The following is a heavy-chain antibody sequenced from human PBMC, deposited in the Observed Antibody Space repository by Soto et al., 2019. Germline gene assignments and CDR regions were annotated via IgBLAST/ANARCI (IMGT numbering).Heavy chain of an antibody. CDR3: ARDGYFAH. V-gene: IGHV1-18*01. CDR1: GYTFTSYG. CDR2: ISANNGNT. J-gene: IGHJ4*02. Sequence: QVQLVQSGAEVKKPGDSVRVSCKASGYTFTSYGIVWVRQAPGQGLEWRGWISANNGNTKYAQKVQGRVTMTTDASTSAAYMELRSLRSDDAAVYYCARDGYFAHWGQGTLITVSS.